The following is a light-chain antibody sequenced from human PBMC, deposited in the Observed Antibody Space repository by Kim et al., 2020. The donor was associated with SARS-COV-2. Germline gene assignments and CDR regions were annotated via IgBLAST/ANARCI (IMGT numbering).Light chain of an antibody. CDR2: GAS. V-gene: IGKV1-27*01. J-gene: IGKJ1*01. CDR1: QDISNC. Sequence: DIQMTQSPSSLSASVGDRVTITCRASQDISNCLAWYQQKPGKVPKVLIFGASTLQSGVPSRFSGSGSGTDFTLTINSLQPEDVATYYCQKYNSAPRTFGQGTKVDIK. CDR3: QKYNSAPRT.